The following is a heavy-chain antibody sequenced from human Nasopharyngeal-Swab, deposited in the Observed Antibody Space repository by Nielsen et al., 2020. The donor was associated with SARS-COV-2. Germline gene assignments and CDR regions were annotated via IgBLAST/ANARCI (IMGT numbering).Heavy chain of an antibody. Sequence: GGSLRLSRAASGFTFSSYGMHWVRQAPGKGLEWVAVIWYDGSNKYYADSVKGRFTISRDNSKNTLYLQMNSLRVEDTAVYYCARDAYSSGWYGGWFDPWGQGTLVTVSS. CDR3: ARDAYSSGWYGGWFDP. V-gene: IGHV3-33*01. CDR2: IWYDGSNK. D-gene: IGHD6-19*01. J-gene: IGHJ5*02. CDR1: GFTFSSYG.